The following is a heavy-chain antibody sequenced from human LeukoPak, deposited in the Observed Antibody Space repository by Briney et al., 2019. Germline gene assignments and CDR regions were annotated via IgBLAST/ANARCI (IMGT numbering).Heavy chain of an antibody. J-gene: IGHJ3*01. Sequence: GESLKISCKVSGYSFTSYCIGWVRQMPGKGLEWMGIIYPGDSGPTYSPSFQGQVTISVDKSINPAYLQWSSLQASDTAMYYCGMSGDRVPLQDDVFDVWGQGTMVTVST. CDR1: GYSFTSYC. CDR2: IYPGDSGP. D-gene: IGHD1-26*01. V-gene: IGHV5-51*01. CDR3: GMSGDRVPLQDDVFDV.